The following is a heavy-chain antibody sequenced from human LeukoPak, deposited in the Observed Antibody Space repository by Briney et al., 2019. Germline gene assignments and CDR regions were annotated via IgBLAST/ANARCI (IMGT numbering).Heavy chain of an antibody. V-gene: IGHV4-61*01. CDR1: GGSINTPNYY. Sequence: PSETLSLTCTVSGGSINTPNYYWSWIRQPPGKGLEWIGYIYYSGSTNYNPSLKSRVTISVDTSKNQFSLKLSSVTAADTAVYYCARTSSSSPDYYYYYYMDVWGKGTTVTVSS. CDR3: ARTSSSSPDYYYYYYMDV. D-gene: IGHD6-6*01. J-gene: IGHJ6*03. CDR2: IYYSGST.